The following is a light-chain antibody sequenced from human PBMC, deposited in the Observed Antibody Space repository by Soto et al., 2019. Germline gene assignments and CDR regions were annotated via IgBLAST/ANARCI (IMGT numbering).Light chain of an antibody. V-gene: IGLV2-11*01. CDR1: SSDVGTYKY. CDR3: CSYAGTYTFV. J-gene: IGLJ1*01. Sequence: QSVLTQPRSVSGSPGQSVTISCTGTSSDVGTYKYVSWYQQHPDKAPKLLIYDVTKRPSGVPDRFSGSKSDNTASLTISGLQADDEADYFCCSYAGTYTFVFGPGTKVTV. CDR2: DVT.